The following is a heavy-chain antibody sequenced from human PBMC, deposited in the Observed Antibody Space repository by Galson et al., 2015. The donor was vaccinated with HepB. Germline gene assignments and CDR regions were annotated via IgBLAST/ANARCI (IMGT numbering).Heavy chain of an antibody. CDR2: ISYDGSNK. CDR1: GFTFSSYG. J-gene: IGHJ6*02. V-gene: IGHV3-30*18. D-gene: IGHD3-3*01. CDR3: AKDLTPSYYDFWSGNYYYGMDV. Sequence: SLRLSCAASGFTFSSYGMHWVRQAPGKGLEWVAVISYDGSNKYYADSVKGRFTISRDNSKNTLYLQMNSLRAEDTAVYYCAKDLTPSYYDFWSGNYYYGMDVWGQGTTVTVSS.